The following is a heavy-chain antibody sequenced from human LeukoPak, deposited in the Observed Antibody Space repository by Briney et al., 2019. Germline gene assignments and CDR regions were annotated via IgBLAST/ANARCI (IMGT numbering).Heavy chain of an antibody. D-gene: IGHD2-2*01. J-gene: IGHJ4*02. CDR3: ARHCSSTSCYAGFDY. CDR2: IYPGASDT. CDR1: GYNFTSYW. Sequence: GEALKISCKGSGYNFTSYWIGWGRQVPGKGVEGMGIIYPGASDTRYSPSFQAQVTISADKSISTAYLQWSSLKASDTAMYYCARHCSSTSCYAGFDYWGQGTLVTVSS. V-gene: IGHV5-51*01.